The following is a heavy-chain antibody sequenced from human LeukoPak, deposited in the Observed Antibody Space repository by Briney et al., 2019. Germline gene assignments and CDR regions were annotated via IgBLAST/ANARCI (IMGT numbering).Heavy chain of an antibody. Sequence: ASVKVSCKASGYTFTSYAMHWVRQAPGQRLEWMGWINAGNGNTKYSQKFQGRVTITRDTSASTAYMELSSLRSEDTAVYYCARGKLRYFDWCGYWGQGTLVTVSS. CDR1: GYTFTSYA. V-gene: IGHV1-3*01. D-gene: IGHD3-9*01. CDR2: INAGNGNT. J-gene: IGHJ4*02. CDR3: ARGKLRYFDWCGY.